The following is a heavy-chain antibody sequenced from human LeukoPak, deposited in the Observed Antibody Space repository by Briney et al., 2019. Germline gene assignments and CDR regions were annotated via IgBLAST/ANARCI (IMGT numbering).Heavy chain of an antibody. J-gene: IGHJ4*02. CDR3: AREGAVAVAGLDY. Sequence: ASLKVSCKASGYTFTNYGISWVRQAPGQAIEWVGWISAYNGNTNYAQNLQDRVTMTTDTSTSAAYMELRSLISDDTAVYYGAREGAVAVAGLDYWGQGTLVTVSS. CDR2: ISAYNGNT. D-gene: IGHD6-19*01. CDR1: GYTFTNYG. V-gene: IGHV1-18*01.